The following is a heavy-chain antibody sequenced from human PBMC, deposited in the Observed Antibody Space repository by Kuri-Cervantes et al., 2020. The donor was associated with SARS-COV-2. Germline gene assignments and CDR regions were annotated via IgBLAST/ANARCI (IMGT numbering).Heavy chain of an antibody. Sequence: PSVKVSCKASGYTFTGYYMHWVRQAPGQGLEWMGWINPNSGGTNYAQKFQGRVTMTRDTSISTAYMELSRLRSDDTAVYYCARDLPLWELLEFGFDYWGQRTLVTVSS. CDR2: INPNSGGT. D-gene: IGHD1-26*01. CDR3: ARDLPLWELLEFGFDY. J-gene: IGHJ4*02. CDR1: GYTFTGYY. V-gene: IGHV1-2*02.